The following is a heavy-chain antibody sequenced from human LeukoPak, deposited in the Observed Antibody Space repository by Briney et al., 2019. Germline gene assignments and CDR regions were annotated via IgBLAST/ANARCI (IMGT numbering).Heavy chain of an antibody. CDR1: GYTFTSYG. D-gene: IGHD3-16*01. CDR2: ISADNGDT. CDR3: ARGGELVQEDY. Sequence: ASVKVSCRASGYTFTSYGITWVRQAPGQGPEWVGWISADNGDTGYAQKLQGRVTMTTDTSTSTAYMELRSLRSDDTAVYYCARGGELVQEDYWGQGTLVTVSS. J-gene: IGHJ4*02. V-gene: IGHV1-18*01.